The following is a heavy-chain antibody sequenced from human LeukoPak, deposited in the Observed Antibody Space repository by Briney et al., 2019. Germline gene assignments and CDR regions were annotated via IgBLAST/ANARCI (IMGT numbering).Heavy chain of an antibody. CDR1: GFTFSSYA. J-gene: IGHJ4*02. V-gene: IGHV3-23*01. CDR2: ISYSGDNRGGNT. CDR3: VGTFTVFGVVATIA. Sequence: GGSLRLSCAASGFTFSSYAMSWVRQAPGKGLEWVSSISYSGDNRGGNTYYADSVRGRFSISRDTSQNTVFLQMSSLRVDDTAAYYCVGTFTVFGVVATIAWGQGTLVTVSS. D-gene: IGHD3-3*01.